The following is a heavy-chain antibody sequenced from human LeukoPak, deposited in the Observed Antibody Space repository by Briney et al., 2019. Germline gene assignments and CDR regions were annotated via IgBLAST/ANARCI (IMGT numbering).Heavy chain of an antibody. CDR1: GFTFTSYS. CDR2: ISNRGDYI. D-gene: IGHD2-2*01. CDR3: ASEPLSTT. V-gene: IGHV3-21*01. J-gene: IGHJ5*02. Sequence: PGGSLRLSCSASGFTFTSYSMNWVRQAPGKGLEWVSSISNRGDYIYYADSVKGRFTISRDNAKNSLYLQMESLRAEDTAVYYCASEPLSTTWGQGTLVTVSS.